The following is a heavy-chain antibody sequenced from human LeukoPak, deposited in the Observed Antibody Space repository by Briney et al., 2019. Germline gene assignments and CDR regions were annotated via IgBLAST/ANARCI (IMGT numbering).Heavy chain of an antibody. CDR1: GFTFSSYE. J-gene: IGHJ4*02. D-gene: IGHD5-12*01. CDR3: ARAVVGSGYDYFDY. V-gene: IGHV3-48*03. CDR2: ISTSGNTR. Sequence: GGSLRLSCAASGFTFSSYEMNWVRQAPGKGLEWVSYISTSGNTRYYADSVKGRFTISRDNAKNSLFPQMNSLRAEDTAVYFCARAVVGSGYDYFDYWGQGTLVTVSS.